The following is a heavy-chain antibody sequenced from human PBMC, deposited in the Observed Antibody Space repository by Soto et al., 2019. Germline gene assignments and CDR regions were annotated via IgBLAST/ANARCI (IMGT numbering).Heavy chain of an antibody. CDR3: ARDLRTLYGMDV. Sequence: GGSLRLSCAASGFTFSSYSMNWVRQAPGKGLEWVSVIYSGGSTYYADSVKGRFTISRDNSKNTLYLQMNSLRAEDTAVYYCARDLRTLYGMDVWGKGTTVTVSS. V-gene: IGHV3-53*01. CDR2: IYSGGST. CDR1: GFTFSSYS. J-gene: IGHJ6*04.